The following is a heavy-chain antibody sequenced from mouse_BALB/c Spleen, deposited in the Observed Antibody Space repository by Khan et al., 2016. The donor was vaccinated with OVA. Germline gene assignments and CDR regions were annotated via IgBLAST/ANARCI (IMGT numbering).Heavy chain of an antibody. CDR3: AREGLRGVGMDY. V-gene: IGHV1S56*01. CDR1: GYTFTAYD. J-gene: IGHJ4*01. D-gene: IGHD2-4*01. CDR2: IYPGDGDT. Sequence: QVQLQQPGPELVKPGALVKISCKASGYTFTAYDINWVKQRPGQGLEWIGWIYPGDGDTRYNENFMGKATLTADKSSNTAYMHLSSLTSEDAAVDFCAREGLRGVGMDYWGQGTSVSVSS.